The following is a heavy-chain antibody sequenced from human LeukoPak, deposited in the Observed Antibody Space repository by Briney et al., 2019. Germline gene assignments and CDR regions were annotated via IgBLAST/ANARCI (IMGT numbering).Heavy chain of an antibody. Sequence: SETLSLTCTVSGGSISSYYWSWIRQPLRQGLEWIGYIYYSGSTNYNPSLKSRVTISVDTSKNQFSLKLSSVTAADTAVYYCAARIAAAGIWFDPWGQGTLVTVSS. V-gene: IGHV4-59*01. CDR2: IYYSGST. D-gene: IGHD6-13*01. J-gene: IGHJ5*02. CDR3: AARIAAAGIWFDP. CDR1: GGSISSYY.